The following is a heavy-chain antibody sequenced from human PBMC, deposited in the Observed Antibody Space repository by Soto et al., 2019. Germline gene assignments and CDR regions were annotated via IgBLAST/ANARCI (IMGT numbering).Heavy chain of an antibody. D-gene: IGHD6-19*01. Sequence: GGSLRLSCAASGFTFSSYGMHWVRQAPGKGLEWVAVIWYDGSNKYYADSVKGRFTISRDNSKNTRYLQMNSLRAEDTAVYYCARDVEAVAGSVWPPGYWGQGTLVTVS. V-gene: IGHV3-33*01. CDR2: IWYDGSNK. CDR1: GFTFSSYG. CDR3: ARDVEAVAGSVWPPGY. J-gene: IGHJ4*02.